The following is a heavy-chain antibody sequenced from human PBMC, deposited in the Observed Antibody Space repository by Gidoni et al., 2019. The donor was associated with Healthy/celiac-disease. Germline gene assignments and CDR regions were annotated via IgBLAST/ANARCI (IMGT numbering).Heavy chain of an antibody. V-gene: IGHV4-34*01. D-gene: IGHD6-19*01. CDR3: ARWPGGGWYEDYYYGMDV. J-gene: IGHJ6*02. CDR1: GGSCSGYY. Sequence: QVQLQQWGAGLLKPSETLSLTSAVYGGSCSGYYWSWRRQPPGKGLEWIGEINHSGSTNYNPSLKSRGTISVDTAKNQFSLKLSSVTAADTAVYYCARWPGGGWYEDYYYGMDVWGQGTTVTVSS. CDR2: INHSGST.